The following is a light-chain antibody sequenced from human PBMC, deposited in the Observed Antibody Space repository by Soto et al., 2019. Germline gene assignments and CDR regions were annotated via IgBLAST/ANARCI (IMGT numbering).Light chain of an antibody. V-gene: IGLV2-8*01. CDR1: SNDIGEYHY. CDR3: TSYAGSDNPVL. J-gene: IGLJ2*01. CDR2: EVT. Sequence: QSALTQPPSASGSPGQSVTIPCTGTSNDIGEYHYVSWYQQHPGKAPKLMIYEVTQRPSGVPHRCSGSKSGNTASLTVSGLQPEDEADYYCTSYAGSDNPVLFGGGTKGTVL.